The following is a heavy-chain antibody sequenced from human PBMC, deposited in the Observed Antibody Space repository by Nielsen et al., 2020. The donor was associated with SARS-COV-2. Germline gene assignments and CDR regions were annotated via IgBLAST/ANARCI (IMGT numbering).Heavy chain of an antibody. V-gene: IGHV3-33*01. CDR3: ARDLSYNWNYGFFGGYYYYGMDV. J-gene: IGHJ6*02. D-gene: IGHD1-7*01. Sequence: GESLKISCAASGFTFSSYGMHWVRQAPGKGLEWVAVIWYDGSNKYYADSVKGRLTISRDNSKSTLYLQMNSLRAEDTAVYYCARDLSYNWNYGFFGGYYYYGMDVWGQGTTVTVSS. CDR1: GFTFSSYG. CDR2: IWYDGSNK.